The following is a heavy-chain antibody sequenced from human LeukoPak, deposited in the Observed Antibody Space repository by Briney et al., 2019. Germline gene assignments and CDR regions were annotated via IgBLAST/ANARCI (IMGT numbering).Heavy chain of an antibody. CDR1: GGTFSSYA. V-gene: IGHV1-69*13. J-gene: IGHJ6*02. Sequence: SVTVSCKASGGTFSSYAISWVRQAPGQGLEWMGGIIPIFGTANYAQKFQGRVTITADESTSTAYMELSSLRSEDTAVYYCARSFDIASSWYYYYGMDVWGQGTTVTVSS. D-gene: IGHD6-13*01. CDR2: IIPIFGTA. CDR3: ARSFDIASSWYYYYGMDV.